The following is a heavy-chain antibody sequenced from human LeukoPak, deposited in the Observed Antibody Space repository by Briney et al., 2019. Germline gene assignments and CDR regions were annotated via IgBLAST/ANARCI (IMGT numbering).Heavy chain of an antibody. V-gene: IGHV1-2*02. CDR3: ARDSRRRESGSYYELLDAFDI. CDR1: GYTFTGYY. Sequence: ASVKVSCKASGYTFTGYYMHWVRQAPGQGLEWMGWINPNSGGTNYAQKFQGRVTMTRDTSISTAYMELSRLRSDDTAVYYCARDSRRRESGSYYELLDAFDIWGQGTMVTVSS. J-gene: IGHJ3*02. CDR2: INPNSGGT. D-gene: IGHD1-26*01.